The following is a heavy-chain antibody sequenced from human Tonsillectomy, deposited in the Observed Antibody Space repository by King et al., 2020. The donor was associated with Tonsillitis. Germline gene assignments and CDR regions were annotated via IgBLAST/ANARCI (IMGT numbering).Heavy chain of an antibody. CDR1: GGSISSGSYY. D-gene: IGHD2-15*01. CDR2: IYTSGST. Sequence: PLQESGPGLVKPSQTLSLTCTVSGGSISSGSYYWSWIRQPAGKGLEWIGRIYTSGSTNYNPSLKSRVTISVDTSKNQFSLKLSSVTAADTAVYYCARVNGYCSGGSCYDVLWFDPWGQGTLVTVSS. CDR3: ARVNGYCSGGSCYDVLWFDP. V-gene: IGHV4-61*02. J-gene: IGHJ5*02.